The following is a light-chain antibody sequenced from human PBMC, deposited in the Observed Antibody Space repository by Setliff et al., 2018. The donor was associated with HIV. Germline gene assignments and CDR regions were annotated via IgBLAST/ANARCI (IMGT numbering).Light chain of an antibody. CDR3: GTWDSSLSAYV. Sequence: QSVLTQPPSVSAAPGQKVTISCSGSSSNTGNVYISWYQHLPETAPKLLIYDNDKRVSGIPDRFSGSKSDASATLGTTGLQTGDEADYYCGTWDSSLSAYVFGAGTKVTVL. J-gene: IGLJ1*01. CDR1: SSNTGNVY. CDR2: DND. V-gene: IGLV1-51*01.